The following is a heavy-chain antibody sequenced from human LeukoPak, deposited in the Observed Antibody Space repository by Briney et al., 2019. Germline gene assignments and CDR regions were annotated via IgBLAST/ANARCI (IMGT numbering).Heavy chain of an antibody. V-gene: IGHV3-7*01. CDR2: IKQDGSEK. J-gene: IGHJ6*02. CDR3: ARITIFGVVIRPLHYYYGMDV. CDR1: GFTFSSYW. D-gene: IGHD3-3*01. Sequence: GGSLRLSCAASGFTFSSYWMSWVRQAPGKGLEWVANIKQDGSEKYYVDSVKGRFTISRDNAKNSLYLQMNSLRAEDTAVYYCARITIFGVVIRPLHYYYGMDVWGQGTTVTVSS.